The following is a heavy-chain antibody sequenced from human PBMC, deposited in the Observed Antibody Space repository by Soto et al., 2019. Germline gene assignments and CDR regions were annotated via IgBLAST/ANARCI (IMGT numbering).Heavy chain of an antibody. CDR2: ISGSGGST. J-gene: IGHJ4*02. D-gene: IGHD7-27*01. V-gene: IGHV3-23*01. CDR3: AKEVSLGSTVDLGY. CDR1: GFTFSIFA. Sequence: GSLRLSCAASGFTFSIFAMSWVRQSPGKGLERVSTISGSGGSTYYADAVKGRFTISRDNSMGTLYLQMKSLRVEDTAIYYCAKEVSLGSTVDLGYWGQGALVTVSS.